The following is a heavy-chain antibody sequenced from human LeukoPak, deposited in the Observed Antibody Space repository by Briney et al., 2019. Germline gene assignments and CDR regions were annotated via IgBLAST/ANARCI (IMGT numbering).Heavy chain of an antibody. D-gene: IGHD3-10*01. CDR2: IYYSGST. V-gene: IGHV4-61*01. CDR3: ARLRLWFGELAAAFDY. J-gene: IGHJ4*02. Sequence: SETLSLTCTVSGGSVSSGSYYWSWIRQPPGKGLEWIGYIYYSGSTNYNPSLKSRVTISVDTSKNQFSLKLSSETAADTAVYYCARLRLWFGELAAAFDYWGQGTLVTVSS. CDR1: GGSVSSGSYY.